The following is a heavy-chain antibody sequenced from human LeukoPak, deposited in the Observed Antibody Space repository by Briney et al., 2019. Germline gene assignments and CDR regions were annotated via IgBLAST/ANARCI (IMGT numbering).Heavy chain of an antibody. CDR1: IFPFSSHG. CDR3: AKIGLIGNWYSDL. D-gene: IGHD1-26*01. J-gene: IGHJ2*01. CDR2: ISAGADLT. Sequence: VGSLRLSCAASIFPFSSHGMSWVRLAPGKGPEWVSCISAGADLTYYADSVKGRFTISRDNSKNTLYLQMNSLRAEDTAMYYCAKIGLIGNWYSDLCGRGTLVTVSS. V-gene: IGHV3-23*01.